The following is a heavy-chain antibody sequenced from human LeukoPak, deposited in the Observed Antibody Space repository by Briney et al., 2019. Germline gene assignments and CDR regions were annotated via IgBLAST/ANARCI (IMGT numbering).Heavy chain of an antibody. CDR2: MNPNSGNT. V-gene: IGHV1-8*01. Sequence: EASVKDSCKAPGYTFTSYDINWVRQATRQGLERMGWMNPNSGNTGYAQKFQGRVTMTRNTSISTAYMELSSLRSEDTAVYYCARRVTYYDILTGYEIRDFDYWGQGTLVTVSS. J-gene: IGHJ4*02. D-gene: IGHD3-9*01. CDR1: GYTFTSYD. CDR3: ARRVTYYDILTGYEIRDFDY.